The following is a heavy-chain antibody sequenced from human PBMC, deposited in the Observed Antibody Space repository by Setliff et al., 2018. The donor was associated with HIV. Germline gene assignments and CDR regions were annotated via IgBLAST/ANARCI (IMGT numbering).Heavy chain of an antibody. CDR1: GGSISSGNW. D-gene: IGHD3-22*01. CDR3: ASSSPQLSGYWYYFDY. V-gene: IGHV4-4*02. J-gene: IGHJ4*02. CDR2: ISHIGST. Sequence: PSETLSLTCAVSGGSISSGNWWSWVRQPPGKGLEWIGEISHIGSTYYNPSLKSRVTISVDTSKNQFSLKLSSVTAADTAVYYCASSSPQLSGYWYYFDYWGQGTLVTVSS.